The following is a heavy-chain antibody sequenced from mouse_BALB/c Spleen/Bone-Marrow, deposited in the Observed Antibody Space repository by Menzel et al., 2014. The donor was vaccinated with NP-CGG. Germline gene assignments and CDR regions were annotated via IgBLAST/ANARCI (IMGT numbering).Heavy chain of an antibody. CDR3: ARGGGHPFAY. CDR2: IWSDGST. CDR1: GSSLTGYG. Sequence: VQLVESGPGLVAPSQSLPIACTVSGSSLTGYGVNWVRQPPGKGLEWLGMIWSDGSTDYNSALKSRLSISKDNSKSQVFLKMNSLQTDDTARYYCARGGGHPFAYWGQGTLVTVSA. V-gene: IGHV2-6-7*01. J-gene: IGHJ3*01.